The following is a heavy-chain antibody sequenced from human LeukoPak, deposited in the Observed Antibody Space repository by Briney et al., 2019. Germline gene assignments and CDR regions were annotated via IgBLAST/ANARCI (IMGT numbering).Heavy chain of an antibody. D-gene: IGHD2/OR15-2a*01. Sequence: SETLSLTCAVSGGSISSYYWSWIRQPPGKGLEWIGYIYYSGSTNYNPSLKSRVTISVDTSKNQFSLKLSSVTAADTAVYYCARNTIGAFPPPDYYMDVWGKGTTVTVSS. CDR2: IYYSGST. V-gene: IGHV4-59*01. CDR1: GGSISSYY. CDR3: ARNTIGAFPPPDYYMDV. J-gene: IGHJ6*03.